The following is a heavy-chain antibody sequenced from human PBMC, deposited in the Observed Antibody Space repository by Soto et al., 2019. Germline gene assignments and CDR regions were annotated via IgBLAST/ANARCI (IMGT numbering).Heavy chain of an antibody. Sequence: GGSLRLSCAASGFTFSSYWMSWFRQAPGEGLEWLANIKQDGSEKYSVDSVKGRFTISRDNAKNSLYLQMNSLRAEDTAIYYCAKIRLLTSVDYWGQGTLVTVSS. J-gene: IGHJ4*02. CDR1: GFTFSSYW. CDR2: IKQDGSEK. D-gene: IGHD2-21*02. V-gene: IGHV3-7*03. CDR3: AKIRLLTSVDY.